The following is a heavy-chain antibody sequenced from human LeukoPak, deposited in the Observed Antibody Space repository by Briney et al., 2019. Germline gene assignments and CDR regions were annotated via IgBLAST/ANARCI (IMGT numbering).Heavy chain of an antibody. J-gene: IGHJ4*02. D-gene: IGHD2-21*01. V-gene: IGHV3-11*04. CDR3: AGLEIATPYFDY. Sequence: GGSLRLSCAASGFTFSDYYMSWLRQAPGKGLEWVSYISSSGSTIYYADSVKGRFTISRDNAKNSLYLQMNSLRAEDTAVYYCAGLEIATPYFDYWGQGTLVTVSS. CDR1: GFTFSDYY. CDR2: ISSSGSTI.